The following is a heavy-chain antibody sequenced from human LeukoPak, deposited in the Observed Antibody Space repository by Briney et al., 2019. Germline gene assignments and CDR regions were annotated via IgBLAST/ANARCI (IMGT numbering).Heavy chain of an antibody. J-gene: IGHJ5*02. CDR3: ARSYSSSWSKGDYGFDP. D-gene: IGHD6-13*01. V-gene: IGHV1-8*01. CDR2: MNPNSGNT. CDR1: GYTFTSYD. Sequence: ASVKVSCKASGYTFTSYDINWVRQATGQGLEWMGWMNPNSGNTGYAQKFQGRVTMTRNTSISTAYMELSSLRPEDTAVYHCARSYSSSWSKGDYGFDPWGQGTLVTVSS.